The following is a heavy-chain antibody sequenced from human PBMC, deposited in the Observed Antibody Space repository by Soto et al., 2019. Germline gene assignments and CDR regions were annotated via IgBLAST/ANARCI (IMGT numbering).Heavy chain of an antibody. CDR3: ARNPQRPVDIDV. CDR1: GGSISNYY. J-gene: IGHJ4*02. D-gene: IGHD1-1*01. V-gene: IGHV4-59*01. CDR2: IYSSGST. Sequence: PSETLSLTCTVSGGSISNYYWSWIRQPPGKRLEWIAHIYSSGSTHYNPSLKSRVTISLGPSENQLSLSLTSVTAADTAVYYCARNPQRPVDIDVWGPGTLVTVSS.